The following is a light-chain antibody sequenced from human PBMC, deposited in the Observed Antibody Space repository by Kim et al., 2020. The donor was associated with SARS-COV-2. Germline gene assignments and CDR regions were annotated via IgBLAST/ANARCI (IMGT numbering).Light chain of an antibody. J-gene: IGLJ2*01. V-gene: IGLV2-23*02. Sequence: GQSCTISCPGTTSDVGYYNLVSWYQQHPSKVPKLLIYEVSKRPSAVSSRFSGSKSGYTASLTISGLQAEDEADYYCCSYAGSGIVVFGGGTQLTVL. CDR3: CSYAGSGIVV. CDR1: TSDVGYYNL. CDR2: EVS.